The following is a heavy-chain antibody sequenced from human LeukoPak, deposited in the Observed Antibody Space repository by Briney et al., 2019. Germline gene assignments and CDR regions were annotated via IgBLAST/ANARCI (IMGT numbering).Heavy chain of an antibody. Sequence: PGRFLGLSFAGSGFTFDDFAMQWVRQAPGEGLEWVSGISWNSGSIGYADSVKGRFTISTDNAKNSLYLQMNSPRAEDMALYYCAKGSGSYYRGYFDYWGQGTLVTVSS. CDR1: GFTFDDFA. J-gene: IGHJ4*02. V-gene: IGHV3-9*03. D-gene: IGHD1-26*01. CDR2: ISWNSGSI. CDR3: AKGSGSYYRGYFDY.